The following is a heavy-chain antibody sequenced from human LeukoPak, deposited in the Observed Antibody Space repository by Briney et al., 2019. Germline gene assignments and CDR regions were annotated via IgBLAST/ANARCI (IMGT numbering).Heavy chain of an antibody. CDR3: ARVLGYCSSTSCYDAFDI. J-gene: IGHJ3*02. CDR2: MNPNSGNT. Sequence: ASVKVSCKASGGTFSSYAINWVRQATGQGLEWMGWMNPNSGNTGYAQKFQGRVTITRNTSISTAYMELSSLRSEDTAVYYCARVLGYCSSTSCYDAFDIWGQGTMVTVSS. CDR1: GGTFSSYA. V-gene: IGHV1-8*03. D-gene: IGHD2-2*01.